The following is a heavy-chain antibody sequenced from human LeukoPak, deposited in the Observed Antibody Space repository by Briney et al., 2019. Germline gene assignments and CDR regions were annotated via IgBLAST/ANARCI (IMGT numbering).Heavy chain of an antibody. D-gene: IGHD5-24*01. CDR3: ARVEGIDLERSFFDY. CDR1: GGSISSYY. J-gene: IGHJ4*02. V-gene: IGHV4-59*01. CDR2: IYYSGST. Sequence: SETLSLTCTVSGGSISSYYWSWIRQPPGKGLEWIGYIYYSGSTNYDPSLKSRVTISVDTSKNQFSLKLSSVTAADTAVYYCARVEGIDLERSFFDYWGQGTLVTVSS.